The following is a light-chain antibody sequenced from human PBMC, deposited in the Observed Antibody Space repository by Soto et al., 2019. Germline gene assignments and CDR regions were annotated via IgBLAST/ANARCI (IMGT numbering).Light chain of an antibody. CDR3: SSYTVTSVTLYV. CDR2: EVS. J-gene: IGLJ1*01. Sequence: QSVLTQPASVSGSPGRSITISCTGTSSDIGTYNYVSWYQQHPGKAPKVIIYEVSNRPSGVSNRFSGSKSGNTASLTISGLQAEDEADYYCSSYTVTSVTLYVFGTGTKVTVL. V-gene: IGLV2-14*01. CDR1: SSDIGTYNY.